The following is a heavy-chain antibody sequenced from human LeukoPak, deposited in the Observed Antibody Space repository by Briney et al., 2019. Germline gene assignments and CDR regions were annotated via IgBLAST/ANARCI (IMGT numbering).Heavy chain of an antibody. CDR3: AKASSTWDIVATIYY. J-gene: IGHJ4*02. CDR1: GFTFSSYG. Sequence: GGSLRLSCAASGFTFSSYGMHWVRQAPGKGLEWVAFIRYDGSNKYYADSVKGRFTISRDNSKNTLYLQMNSLRAEDTAVYYCAKASSTWDIVATIYYWGQGTLVTVSS. CDR2: IRYDGSNK. D-gene: IGHD5-12*01. V-gene: IGHV3-30*02.